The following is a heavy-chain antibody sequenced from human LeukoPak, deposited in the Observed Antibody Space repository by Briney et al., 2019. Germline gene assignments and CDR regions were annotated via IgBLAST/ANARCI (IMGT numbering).Heavy chain of an antibody. CDR1: GFSVGNSY. CDR2: LYSDGGT. Sequence: GGSLRLSCAASGFSVGNSYMNWVRQPPGKGLEWVSLLYSDGGTHYADSVKGRFTISRDNSKNMLYLKMNSLRAEDTAVYYCAGGWSYYYFDFRGQGTLVTVSS. CDR3: AGGWSYYYFDF. J-gene: IGHJ4*02. D-gene: IGHD3-10*01. V-gene: IGHV3-66*02.